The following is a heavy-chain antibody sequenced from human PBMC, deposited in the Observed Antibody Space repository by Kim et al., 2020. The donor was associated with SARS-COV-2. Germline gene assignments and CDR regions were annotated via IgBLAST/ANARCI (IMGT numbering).Heavy chain of an antibody. Sequence: SETLSLTCTVSGGSISSYYWSWIRQPPGKGLEWIGYIYYSGSTNYNPSLKSRVTISVETSKNQFSLKLSSVTAADTAVYYCARGSRSMVRGALDAFDIWGQGTMVTVSS. J-gene: IGHJ3*02. CDR1: GGSISSYY. CDR2: IYYSGST. D-gene: IGHD3-10*01. CDR3: ARGSRSMVRGALDAFDI. V-gene: IGHV4-59*01.